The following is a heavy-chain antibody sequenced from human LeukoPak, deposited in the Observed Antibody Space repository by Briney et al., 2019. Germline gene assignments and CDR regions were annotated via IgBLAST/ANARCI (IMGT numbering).Heavy chain of an antibody. J-gene: IGHJ4*02. CDR3: ARHDDHGGGYFDY. CDR2: IYYSGST. V-gene: IGHV4-39*01. CDR1: GGSISSSSYY. Sequence: SETLSLTCTVSGGSISSSSYYWGWIRQPPGKGLEWIGSIYYSGSTYYNPSLKSRVTISVDTSKNQFSLKLSSVTAADTAVYYCARHDDHGGGYFDYWGQGTLVTVSS. D-gene: IGHD1-14*01.